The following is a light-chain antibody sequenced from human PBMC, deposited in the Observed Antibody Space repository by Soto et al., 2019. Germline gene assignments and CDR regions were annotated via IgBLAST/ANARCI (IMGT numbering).Light chain of an antibody. CDR1: QTISNY. V-gene: IGKV1-17*01. CDR3: QQYYSYPIN. J-gene: IGKJ5*01. Sequence: DIQMTQSPSSLSASVGDRVTISCRASQTISNYLHWYQQKPGKAPKLLIYAASSLQSGVPSRFSGSGSGTDFTLTISCLQSEDFATYYCQQYYSYPINFGQGTRLEI. CDR2: AAS.